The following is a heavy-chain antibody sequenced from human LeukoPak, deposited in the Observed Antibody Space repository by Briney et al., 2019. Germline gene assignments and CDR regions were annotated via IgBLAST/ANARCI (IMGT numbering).Heavy chain of an antibody. CDR1: GFTFSSYW. J-gene: IGHJ4*02. Sequence: SGGSLRLSCAASGFTFSSYWMSWVRQAPGKGLEWVANINQDVSEKYYVDSVKGRFTMSRDNAKNSLSLQMNSLRAEDTAVYYCAKDASSGWYDGDYFDYWGQGTLVTVSS. V-gene: IGHV3-7*05. CDR3: AKDASSGWYDGDYFDY. CDR2: INQDVSEK. D-gene: IGHD6-19*01.